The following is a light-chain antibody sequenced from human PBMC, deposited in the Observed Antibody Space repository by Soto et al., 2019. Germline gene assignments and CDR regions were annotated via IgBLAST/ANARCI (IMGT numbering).Light chain of an antibody. Sequence: IQLTQSPSSLSASVGDRVTITCRASQGISSYLAWYQQKPGKAPKLLIYAASTLQSGVPSRFSGGGSGADFTLTISSLQPEDFATYYCQQLNSYPITLCQGTRLDIK. CDR1: QGISSY. CDR3: QQLNSYPIT. CDR2: AAS. V-gene: IGKV1-9*01. J-gene: IGKJ5*01.